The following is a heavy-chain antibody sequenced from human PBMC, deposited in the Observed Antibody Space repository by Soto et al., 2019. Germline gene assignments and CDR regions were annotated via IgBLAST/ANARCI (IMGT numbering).Heavy chain of an antibody. D-gene: IGHD2-8*01. V-gene: IGHV1-46*01. J-gene: IGHJ4*02. CDR3: ARGGYCTNGASYTTTNFDC. Sequence: ASVKVSCKASGYTFTSYYIHWVRQAPGQGLEWMGIINPSGGSTSYAQKFQGRVTMTRDTSTSTVYMDLSSQRSEETAVYYCARGGYCTNGASYTTTNFDCWGQGSLVTVSS. CDR1: GYTFTSYY. CDR2: INPSGGST.